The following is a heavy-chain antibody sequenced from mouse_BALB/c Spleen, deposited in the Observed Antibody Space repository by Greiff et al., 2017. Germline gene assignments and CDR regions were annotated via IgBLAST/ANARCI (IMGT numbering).Heavy chain of an antibody. CDR3: ARVYDYDIYAMDY. Sequence: VQLKQSGPELVKPGASVKISCKASGYSFTGYFMNWVMQSHGKSLEWIGRINPYNGDTFYNQKFKGKATLTVDKSSSTAHMELRSLASEDSAVYYCARVYDYDIYAMDYWGQGTSVTVSS. CDR1: GYSFTGYF. V-gene: IGHV1-20*02. CDR2: INPYNGDT. J-gene: IGHJ4*01. D-gene: IGHD2-4*01.